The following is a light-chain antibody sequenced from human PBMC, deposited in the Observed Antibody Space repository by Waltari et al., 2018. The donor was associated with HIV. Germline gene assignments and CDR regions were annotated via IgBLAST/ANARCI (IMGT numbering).Light chain of an antibody. V-gene: IGKV4-1*01. CDR2: WAS. CDR3: QQYFSSPT. Sequence: IVMTRFPDSLAVSLGERAIINCKSSQIVLLNSNQKDYLAWYQQRPGQPPKLIIYWASARESWFPDRFSGSGSGAEFTLSISDFQAEDVSVYFCQQYFSSPTFGQGTRVEIK. CDR1: QIVLLNSNQKDY. J-gene: IGKJ1*01.